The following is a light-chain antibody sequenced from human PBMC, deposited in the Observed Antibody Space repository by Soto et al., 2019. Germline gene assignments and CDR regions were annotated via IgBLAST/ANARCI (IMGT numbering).Light chain of an antibody. J-gene: IGLJ2*01. CDR3: SSFSSDTTLFV. CDR1: NSNLGAGYD. Sequence: QPVLTQPPSVSGAPGQRVTISCTGNNSNLGAGYDVHWYQQLPGAAPKLVIFGNRNRPSGVPERFSGSKSGTSASLAITGLQAEDEADYYCSSFSSDTTLFVFGGGTKLTVL. CDR2: GNR. V-gene: IGLV1-40*01.